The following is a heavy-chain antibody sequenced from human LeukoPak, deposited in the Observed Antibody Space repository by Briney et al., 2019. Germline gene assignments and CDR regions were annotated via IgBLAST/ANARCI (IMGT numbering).Heavy chain of an antibody. D-gene: IGHD3-22*01. CDR1: GYSFTSYW. J-gene: IGHJ4*02. CDR3: ARSPRAYYYGSSGYYYEFDY. V-gene: IGHV5-51*01. Sequence: GVSLKISCKGSGYSFTSYWIGWVRQMPGKGLEWMGIIYPGDSDTRYSPSFQGQVTISADKSISTAYLQWSSLKASDTAMYYCARSPRAYYYGSSGYYYEFDYWGQGTLVTVSS. CDR2: IYPGDSDT.